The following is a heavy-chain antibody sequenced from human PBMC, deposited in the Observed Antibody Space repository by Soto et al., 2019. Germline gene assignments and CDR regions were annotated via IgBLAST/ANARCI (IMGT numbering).Heavy chain of an antibody. J-gene: IGHJ4*02. CDR3: ARVQADIVVVPAALDY. CDR2: INAGNGNT. V-gene: IGHV1-3*01. D-gene: IGHD2-2*01. CDR1: GYTFTSYA. Sequence: QVQLVQSGAEVKKPGASVKVSCKASGYTFTSYAMHWVRQAPGQRLEWMGWINAGNGNTKYSQKFQGRVTITRDTSASTAYMELSSLRSEDTAVYYCARVQADIVVVPAALDYWGQGTLVTVSS.